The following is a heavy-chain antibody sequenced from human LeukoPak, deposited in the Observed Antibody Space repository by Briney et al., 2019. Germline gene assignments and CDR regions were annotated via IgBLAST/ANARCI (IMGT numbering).Heavy chain of an antibody. J-gene: IGHJ4*02. D-gene: IGHD6-13*01. Sequence: GAPVKVSCKASGYTFTDYYMHWVRQAPGQGLEWMGWINLNSGGTNYVQKFQGRVTMTRDTSISTAYMELSRLRSDDTAVFYCAREEVIAAAGPTLDYWGQGALVTVSS. V-gene: IGHV1-2*02. CDR2: INLNSGGT. CDR1: GYTFTDYY. CDR3: AREEVIAAAGPTLDY.